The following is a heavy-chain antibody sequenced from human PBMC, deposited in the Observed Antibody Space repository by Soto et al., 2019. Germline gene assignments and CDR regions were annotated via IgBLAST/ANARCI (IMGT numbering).Heavy chain of an antibody. V-gene: IGHV4-59*01. CDR1: GGSISSYY. J-gene: IGHJ2*01. Sequence: QVQLQESGPGLVKPSETLSLTCTVSGGSISSYYWSWIRQPPGKGLEWIGYIYYTGSTNYNPSRMSRVAISVDTSKTQFSLQLSSVTAADTAVYYCANLNWYFDLWGRGTLVTVSS. CDR2: IYYTGST. CDR3: ANLNWYFDL.